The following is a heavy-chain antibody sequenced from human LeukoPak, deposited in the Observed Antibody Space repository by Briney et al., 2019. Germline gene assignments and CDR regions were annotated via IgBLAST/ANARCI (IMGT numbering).Heavy chain of an antibody. CDR3: ARVPASYCSSTSCYVDY. V-gene: IGHV3-21*01. CDR1: GFTFSSYS. D-gene: IGHD2-2*01. CDR2: ISSSSSYI. Sequence: PGGSLRLSCAASGFTFSSYSMNWVRQAPGKGLKWVSSISSSSSYIYYADSVKGRFTISRDNAKNSLYLQMNSLRAEDTAVYYCARVPASYCSSTSCYVDYWGQGTLVSVFS. J-gene: IGHJ4*02.